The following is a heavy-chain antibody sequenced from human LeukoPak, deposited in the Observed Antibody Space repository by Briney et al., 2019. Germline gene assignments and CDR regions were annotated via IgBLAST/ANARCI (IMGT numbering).Heavy chain of an antibody. J-gene: IGHJ4*02. CDR1: GGSISSGSYY. CDR3: AGAFDY. CDR2: IYINGNI. V-gene: IGHV4-61*02. Sequence: PSGTLSLTCTVSGGSISSGSYYWSWIRQPAGRGLEWIGRIYINGNISYNPSLKSRVTISVETSKNQFSLKLSSVTAADTAVYYCAGAFDYWGQGILVTVSS.